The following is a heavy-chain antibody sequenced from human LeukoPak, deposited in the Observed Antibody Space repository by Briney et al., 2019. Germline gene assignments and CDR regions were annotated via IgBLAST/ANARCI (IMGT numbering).Heavy chain of an antibody. Sequence: SETLSLTFTVSGDSISSYYWSWVRQPAGKGLEWIGRIYTRGSINYNPSLKSRVTMSEDTSKNRFSLNLSSVTAADTAVYYCARGKVGTDFDYWGQGTLVTVSS. J-gene: IGHJ4*02. D-gene: IGHD1-1*01. CDR2: IYTRGSI. CDR1: GDSISSYY. V-gene: IGHV4-4*07. CDR3: ARGKVGTDFDY.